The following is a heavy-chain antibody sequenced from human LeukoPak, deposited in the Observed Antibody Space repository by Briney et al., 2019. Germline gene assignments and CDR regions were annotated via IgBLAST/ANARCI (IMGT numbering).Heavy chain of an antibody. D-gene: IGHD2-15*01. CDR3: AIGGGSCYSGFCY. Sequence: ASVKVSCKASGYTFTSYDINWMRHATGQGLELMGWMNPNSGNTGYAQKFQGRVTMTRNTSISTAYMELSSLRSEDTAVYYCAIGGGSCYSGFCYWGQGTLVTVSS. CDR2: MNPNSGNT. CDR1: GYTFTSYD. V-gene: IGHV1-8*01. J-gene: IGHJ4*02.